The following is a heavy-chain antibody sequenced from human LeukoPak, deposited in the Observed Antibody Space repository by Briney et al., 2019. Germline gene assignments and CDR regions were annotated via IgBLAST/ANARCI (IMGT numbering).Heavy chain of an antibody. Sequence: GGSLRLSCAASGFTFSRFTMNWVRQAPGKGLEWVSSISSSSSYIYYADLVKGRFTISRDNAKKSLYLQMDSLRAEDTAVYYCARGEDGYNLIGDYWGQGTLVSVSS. J-gene: IGHJ4*02. V-gene: IGHV3-21*01. CDR1: GFTFSRFT. CDR2: ISSSSSYI. CDR3: ARGEDGYNLIGDY. D-gene: IGHD5-24*01.